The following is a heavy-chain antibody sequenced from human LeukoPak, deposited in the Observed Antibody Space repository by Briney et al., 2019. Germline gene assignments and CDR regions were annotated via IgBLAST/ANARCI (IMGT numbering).Heavy chain of an antibody. CDR2: SYHSGST. CDR3: ARDTVTTLGYFDY. D-gene: IGHD4-11*01. Sequence: SETLSLTCTVSGYSISSDYYWGWIRQPPGKGLEWIGSSYHSGSTYYNPSLKSRVTISVDTSKNQFSLKLSSVTAADTAVYYCARDTVTTLGYFDYWGQGTLVTVSS. CDR1: GYSISSDYY. V-gene: IGHV4-38-2*02. J-gene: IGHJ4*02.